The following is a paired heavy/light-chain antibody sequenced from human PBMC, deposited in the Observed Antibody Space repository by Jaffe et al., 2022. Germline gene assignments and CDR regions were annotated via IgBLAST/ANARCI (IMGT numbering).Light chain of an antibody. Sequence: DIVMTQSPDSLAVSLGERATINCKSSQSVLFGSTNKNHLAWFQQKSGQAPKLLIYWASSRESGVPDRFSGSESGTDFTLTINSLQAEDVAVYYCQQYYSIPYTFGQGTKLEIK. V-gene: IGKV4-1*01. CDR2: WAS. CDR3: QQYYSIPYT. J-gene: IGKJ2*01. CDR1: QSVLFGSTNKNH.
Heavy chain of an antibody. CDR3: VRGGPVSGSPTGRNDY. CDR2: VNGDESSR. Sequence: EVQLVESGGGLVQPGGSLRLSCEASGFAFRSYWMHWVRQAPGKGLVWVARVNGDESSRNYADSVKGRFTISRDNAKNTLYLQMNNLRAEDTAVYYCVRGGPVSGSPTGRNDYWGQGNLVTVSS. CDR1: GFAFRSYW. J-gene: IGHJ4*02. V-gene: IGHV3-74*01. D-gene: IGHD4-17*01.